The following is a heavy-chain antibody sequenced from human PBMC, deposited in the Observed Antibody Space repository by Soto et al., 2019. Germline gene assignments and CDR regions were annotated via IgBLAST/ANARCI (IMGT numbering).Heavy chain of an antibody. V-gene: IGHV3-30*18. D-gene: IGHD3-22*01. Sequence: PGGSLRLSCAASGFTFSSYGMHWVRQAPGKGLEWVAVISYDGSNKYYADSVKGRFTISRDNSKNTLYLQMNSLRAEDTAVYYCAKDSGDYYDSSGYHPFDYWGQGTLVTVSS. CDR2: ISYDGSNK. CDR1: GFTFSSYG. J-gene: IGHJ4*02. CDR3: AKDSGDYYDSSGYHPFDY.